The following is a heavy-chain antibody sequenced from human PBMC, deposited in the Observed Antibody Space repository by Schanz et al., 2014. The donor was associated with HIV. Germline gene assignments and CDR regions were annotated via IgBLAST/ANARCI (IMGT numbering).Heavy chain of an antibody. D-gene: IGHD3-9*01. CDR1: GFTLSGFW. V-gene: IGHV3-7*01. CDR2: VKQDGSDK. CDR3: ARDAARYFDWSYYFDF. Sequence: EVQLVESGGGLVQPGGSLRLSCAASGFTLSGFWMSWVRQAPGKGLEWVANVKQDGSDKYYVESVKGRFTISRDNAKNSLYLQMNSLRAEETAVYYCARDAARYFDWSYYFDFWGQGTLVTVSS. J-gene: IGHJ4*02.